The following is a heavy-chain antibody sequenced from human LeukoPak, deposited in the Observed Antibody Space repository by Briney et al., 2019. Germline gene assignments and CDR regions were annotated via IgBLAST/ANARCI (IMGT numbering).Heavy chain of an antibody. D-gene: IGHD1-26*01. J-gene: IGHJ4*02. Sequence: SETLSLTCSVSGGSISSSTYYWGWIRQPPGKGLEWIGSVYYSGSTYYNPSLKSRVTISVDTSKNQFSLKLSSVTAADTAVYYCARRQGGSYYDYWGQGTLVTVSS. CDR1: GGSISSSTYY. CDR2: VYYSGST. V-gene: IGHV4-39*01. CDR3: ARRQGGSYYDY.